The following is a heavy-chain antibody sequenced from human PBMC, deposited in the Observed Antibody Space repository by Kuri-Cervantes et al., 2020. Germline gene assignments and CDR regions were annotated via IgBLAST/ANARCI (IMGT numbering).Heavy chain of an antibody. CDR3: ARSVTVVDP. CDR2: INAGDGNT. D-gene: IGHD2-21*01. CDR1: GYTSTSYA. V-gene: IGHV1-3*01. Sequence: ASVNVSCKASGYTSTSYAMHWVRQAPGQRLEWMGWINAGDGNTKYSQKFQGRVTLTRDTSASTAYMELSSLRSEDTAVYYCARSVTVVDPWGQGTLVTVSS. J-gene: IGHJ5*02.